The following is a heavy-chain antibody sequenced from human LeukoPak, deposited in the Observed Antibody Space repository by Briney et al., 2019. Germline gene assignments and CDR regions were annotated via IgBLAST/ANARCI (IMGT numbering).Heavy chain of an antibody. CDR1: GGPISSYY. J-gene: IGHJ4*02. V-gene: IGHV4-59*01. Sequence: SETLSLTCTVSGGPISSYYWSWIRQPPGKGLEWIGYTYYSGSTNYNPSLKSRVTISVDTSKNQFSLKLSSVTAADTAVYYCARDMGLYYDFWSGYFDYWGQGALVTVSS. CDR3: ARDMGLYYDFWSGYFDY. D-gene: IGHD3-3*01. CDR2: TYYSGST.